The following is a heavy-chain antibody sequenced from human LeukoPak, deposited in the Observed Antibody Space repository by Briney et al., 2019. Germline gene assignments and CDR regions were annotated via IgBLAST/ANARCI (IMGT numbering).Heavy chain of an antibody. CDR1: GYTFTSYW. CDR3: ARTAPLLPDVPSYYYGMDV. J-gene: IGHJ6*02. D-gene: IGHD2-15*01. Sequence: GESLKISCKGSGYTFTSYWIAWVRQMPGKGLEWMGIIYPGASDTRYSPSFQGQVTISADKSISTAYLQWSSLKASDTAMYYCARTAPLLPDVPSYYYGMDVWGQGTTVTVSS. CDR2: IYPGASDT. V-gene: IGHV5-51*01.